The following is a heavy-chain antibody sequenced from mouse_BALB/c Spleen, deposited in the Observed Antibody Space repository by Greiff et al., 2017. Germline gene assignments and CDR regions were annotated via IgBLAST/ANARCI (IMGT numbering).Heavy chain of an antibody. CDR2: ISSGSSTI. Sequence: EVHLVESGGGLVQPGGSRKLSCAASGFTFSSFGMHWVRQAPEKGLEWVAYISSGSSTIYYADTVKGRFTISRDNPKNTLFLQMTSLRSEDTAMYYCARYGYGNYTYWYFDVWGAGTTVTVSS. CDR3: ARYGYGNYTYWYFDV. J-gene: IGHJ1*01. CDR1: GFTFSSFG. V-gene: IGHV5-17*02. D-gene: IGHD2-1*01.